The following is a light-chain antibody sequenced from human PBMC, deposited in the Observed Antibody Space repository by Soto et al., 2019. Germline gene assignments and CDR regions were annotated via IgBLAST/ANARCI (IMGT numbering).Light chain of an antibody. Sequence: QAVVTQDSSFSVSPGGTVTLTCGLISGSVSTANNPNWYQQTPGQAPRTLIYITSTRSSGVPDRFSGSIRGNNAALTITGAPADDEADYYCALFMGNGISVFGTGTKLTVL. CDR3: ALFMGNGISV. V-gene: IGLV8-61*01. CDR2: ITS. CDR1: SGSVSTANN. J-gene: IGLJ1*01.